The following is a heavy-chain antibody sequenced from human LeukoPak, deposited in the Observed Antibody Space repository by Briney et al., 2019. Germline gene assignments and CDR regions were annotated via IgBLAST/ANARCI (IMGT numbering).Heavy chain of an antibody. CDR1: GFTFRSYD. CDR3: ARDGPYGSGTYYDGMDV. Sequence: GGSLRLTCAGFGFTFRSYDMHWVRQATGRGLEWVSAVGTAGDTFYPGSVKGRFTISRENAKNSFYLQMNSLTAGDTAVYYCARDGPYGSGTYYDGMDVWGQGTTVTVSS. CDR2: VGTAGDT. V-gene: IGHV3-13*01. D-gene: IGHD3-10*01. J-gene: IGHJ6*02.